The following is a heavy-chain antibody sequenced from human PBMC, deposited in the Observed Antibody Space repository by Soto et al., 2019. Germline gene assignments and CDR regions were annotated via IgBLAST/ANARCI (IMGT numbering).Heavy chain of an antibody. Sequence: GESLKISCKVSGYSFSTSWMGWVRQLPGKGLEWMGIIYPGDSDSRYGPSFEGHVTCSVDKSISTAYLEWSGLKASDTAIYYCAGPSRRVAQESNHFAPWGQGTLVTVSS. V-gene: IGHV5-51*01. CDR3: AGPSRRVAQESNHFAP. J-gene: IGHJ5*02. CDR1: GYSFSTSW. D-gene: IGHD2-8*01. CDR2: IYPGDSDS.